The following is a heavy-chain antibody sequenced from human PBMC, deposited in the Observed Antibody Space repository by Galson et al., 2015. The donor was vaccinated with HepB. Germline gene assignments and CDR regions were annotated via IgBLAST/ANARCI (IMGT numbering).Heavy chain of an antibody. Sequence: SLRLSCAASEFTFSAYWMHWVRLVPGKGLVWLSRISNDGTSTYYADSVKGRFTVSRDNSKNTLFLQMSSLRAEDTAVYYCGRGRGCTIPTCYKGIDSWCQGILGTASS. CDR3: GRGRGCTIPTCYKGIDS. J-gene: IGHJ4*02. CDR1: EFTFSAYW. D-gene: IGHD2-2*02. CDR2: ISNDGTST. V-gene: IGHV3-74*01.